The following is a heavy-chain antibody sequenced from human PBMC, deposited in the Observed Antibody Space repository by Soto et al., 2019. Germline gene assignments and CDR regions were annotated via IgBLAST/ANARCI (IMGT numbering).Heavy chain of an antibody. J-gene: IGHJ6*02. CDR3: GKDYSPLAAPQYFAVDV. Sequence: PGGSLRLSCAASGFSFTRYGMHWVRQAPVKGLEWVAVISDDGRNLHYGESVRGRATSSRDNSQSTLYLQMNSLKPEHTAVYYCGKDYSPLAAPQYFAVDVWGQGTTVTVSS. D-gene: IGHD2-21*01. V-gene: IGHV3-30*18. CDR1: GFSFTRYG. CDR2: ISDDGRNL.